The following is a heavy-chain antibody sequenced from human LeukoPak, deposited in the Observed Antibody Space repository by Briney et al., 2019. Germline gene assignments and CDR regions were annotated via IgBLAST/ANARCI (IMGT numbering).Heavy chain of an antibody. CDR3: ARRRRGYDSSGYYYYYYMDV. Sequence: GGSLRLSCAASGFTFSSYTMNWVRQAPGKGLEWVSSITSSGYEYYADSLKGRFTISGDNAKNSLYLQTNSLRAEDTAVYYCARRRRGYDSSGYYYYYYMDVWGKGTTVTVSS. J-gene: IGHJ6*03. CDR1: GFTFSSYT. V-gene: IGHV3-21*01. CDR2: ITSSGYE. D-gene: IGHD3-22*01.